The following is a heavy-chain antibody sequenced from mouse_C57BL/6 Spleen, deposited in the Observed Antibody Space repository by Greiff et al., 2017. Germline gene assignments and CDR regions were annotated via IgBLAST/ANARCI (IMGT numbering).Heavy chain of an antibody. Sequence: VQLQQPGTELVKPGASVKLSCKASGYTFTSYWMHWVKQRPGQGLEWIGNINPSNGGTNYNEKFKSKATLTVDKSSSTAYMQLSSLTSEDSAVYYCAREVGWLPYYCDYWGQGTTLTVSS. CDR1: GYTFTSYW. CDR3: AREVGWLPYYCDY. V-gene: IGHV1-53*01. CDR2: INPSNGGT. J-gene: IGHJ2*01. D-gene: IGHD2-3*01.